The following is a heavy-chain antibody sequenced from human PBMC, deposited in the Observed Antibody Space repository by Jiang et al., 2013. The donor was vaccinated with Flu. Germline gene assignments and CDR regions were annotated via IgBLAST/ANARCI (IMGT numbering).Heavy chain of an antibody. D-gene: IGHD5-12*01. CDR1: GGTFSSYA. J-gene: IGHJ5*02. Sequence: GAEVKKPGSSVKVSCKASGGTFSSYAISWVRQAPGQGLEWMGRIIPILGIANYAQKFQGRVTITADKSTSTAYMELSSLRSEDTAVYYCARGDSGYGIPGDLAWGQGTLVTVSS. V-gene: IGHV1-69*04. CDR2: IIPILGIA. CDR3: ARGDSGYGIPGDLA.